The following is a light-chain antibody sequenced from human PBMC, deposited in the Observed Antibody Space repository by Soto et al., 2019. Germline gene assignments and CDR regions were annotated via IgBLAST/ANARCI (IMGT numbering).Light chain of an antibody. CDR1: TSDVGGYDV. J-gene: IGLJ3*02. Sequence: QSVLTQPASVSGSPGQSINISCSGTTSDVGGYDVVSWYQQHPGKAPKLMIFEVNQRPSGVSDRFSGSKSGNTASLAISGLQAGDEADYYCCSFAGSSTFWVFGGGTKLTVL. CDR3: CSFAGSSTFWV. V-gene: IGLV2-23*02. CDR2: EVN.